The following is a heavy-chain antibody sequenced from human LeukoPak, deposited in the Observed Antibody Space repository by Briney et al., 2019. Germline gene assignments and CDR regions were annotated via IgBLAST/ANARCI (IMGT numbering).Heavy chain of an antibody. CDR1: GGTFSGYG. V-gene: IGHV1-69*13. CDR2: IMPFFGTT. D-gene: IGHD1-26*01. CDR3: AWSPLSGSYYLD. Sequence: ASVTVSCKASGGTFSGYGLSWVRQAPGQGLEWMGGIMPFFGTTNYAQKFQGRVTITADEPTATAFMELSSLRSEDTAVYYCAWSPLSGSYYLDWGQGTLVTVSS. J-gene: IGHJ4*02.